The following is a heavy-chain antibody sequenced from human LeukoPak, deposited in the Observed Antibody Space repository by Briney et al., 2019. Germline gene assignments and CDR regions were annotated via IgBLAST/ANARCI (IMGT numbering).Heavy chain of an antibody. CDR3: ARHPFYCSSTSCYMMDV. D-gene: IGHD2-2*02. Sequence: SETLSLTCTVSGASISSFYWSWIRQSPGKELEWIGYIFTSGSSNYNPSLKSRVTISVDTSKNQFSLKLSSVTAADTAVYYCARHPFYCSSTSCYMMDVWGKGTTVTVSS. CDR2: IFTSGSS. CDR1: GASISSFY. V-gene: IGHV4-4*09. J-gene: IGHJ6*04.